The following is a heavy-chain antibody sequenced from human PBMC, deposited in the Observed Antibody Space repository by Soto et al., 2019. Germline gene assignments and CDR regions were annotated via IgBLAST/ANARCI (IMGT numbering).Heavy chain of an antibody. CDR1: GFTFSSYS. Sequence: GGSLRLSCAASGFTFSSYSMNWVRQAPGKGLEWVSSISSSSSYIYYADSVKGRFTISRDNAKNSLYLQMNSLRAEDTAVYYCARDLGGVVVVYYLDYWGQGTLVTVSS. V-gene: IGHV3-21*01. D-gene: IGHD2-15*01. CDR2: ISSSSSYI. CDR3: ARDLGGVVVVYYLDY. J-gene: IGHJ4*02.